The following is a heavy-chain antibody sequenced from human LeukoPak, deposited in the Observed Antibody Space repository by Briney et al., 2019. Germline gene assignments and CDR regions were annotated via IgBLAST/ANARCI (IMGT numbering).Heavy chain of an antibody. D-gene: IGHD6-19*01. CDR2: ISANNGNT. CDR1: GYSFGIFG. CDR3: AKDYSSGWYDY. V-gene: IGHV1-18*01. Sequence: GASVKVSCKASGYSFGIFGISWVRQAPGQGLEWMGWISANNGNTNYAQNLQGRVTMTTDTSTSTAYMELRSLRSDDTAVYYCAKDYSSGWYDYWGQGTLVTVSS. J-gene: IGHJ4*02.